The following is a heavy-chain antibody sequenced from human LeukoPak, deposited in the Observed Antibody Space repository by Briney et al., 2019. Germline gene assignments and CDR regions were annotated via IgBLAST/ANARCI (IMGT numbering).Heavy chain of an antibody. J-gene: IGHJ5*02. D-gene: IGHD6-13*01. CDR2: INHSGST. CDR1: GGSFSGYY. CDR3: ARGGGKSSSWYRLGWFDP. V-gene: IGHV4-34*01. Sequence: PSETLSLTCAVYGGSFSGYYWSWIPQPPGKGLEWIGEINHSGSTNYNPSLKSRVTISVDTSKNQFSLKLSSVTAADTAVYYCARGGGKSSSWYRLGWFDPWGQGTLVTVSS.